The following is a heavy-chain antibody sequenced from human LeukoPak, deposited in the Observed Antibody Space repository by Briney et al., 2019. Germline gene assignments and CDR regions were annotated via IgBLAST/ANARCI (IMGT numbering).Heavy chain of an antibody. CDR3: AGRTDGYCTGGSCYGPTLGY. CDR2: IYYSGTT. V-gene: IGHV4-59*05. D-gene: IGHD2-15*01. Sequence: SETLSLTCTVSGGSISSYYWSWIRQPPGKGLEWIGSIYYSGTTYYNPSLKSRVTISVDTSKNQFSLKLSSVTAADTAVYYCAGRTDGYCTGGSCYGPTLGYWGQGTLVTVSS. J-gene: IGHJ4*02. CDR1: GGSISSYY.